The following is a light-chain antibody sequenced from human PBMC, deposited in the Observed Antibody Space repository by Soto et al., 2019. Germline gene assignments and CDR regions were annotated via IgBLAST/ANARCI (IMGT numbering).Light chain of an antibody. Sequence: QSALTRPPSASGSPGQSVTISCTGTSSDVGGYNYVSWYQQHPGQAPKLMIYEVYKRPSGVPDRFSGSKSGNTASLTVSGLQAEDEADYYCNSYAGSNIVFGTGTKVTVL. CDR3: NSYAGSNIV. J-gene: IGLJ1*01. V-gene: IGLV2-8*01. CDR2: EVY. CDR1: SSDVGGYNY.